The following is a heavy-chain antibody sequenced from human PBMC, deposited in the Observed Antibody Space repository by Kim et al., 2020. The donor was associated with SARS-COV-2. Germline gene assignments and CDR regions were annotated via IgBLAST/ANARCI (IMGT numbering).Heavy chain of an antibody. J-gene: IGHJ6*01. Sequence: SETLSLTCTVSGGSLSSSSYYWGWIRQPPGKGLEWIGTVYYIGNTYYNPSLKSRVTISVDTSKNQFSLKLGSVSASDTAVYYCARHQRYSSGRYVAFYY. V-gene: IGHV4-39*01. D-gene: IGHD6-19*01. CDR1: GGSLSSSSYY. CDR2: VYYIGNT. CDR3: ARHQRYSSGRYVAFYY.